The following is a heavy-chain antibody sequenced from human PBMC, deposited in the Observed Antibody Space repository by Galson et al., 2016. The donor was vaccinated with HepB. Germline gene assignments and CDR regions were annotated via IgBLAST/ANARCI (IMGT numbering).Heavy chain of an antibody. V-gene: IGHV3-23*01. Sequence: SLRLSCAASGFTLNTYAMSWVRQTPGKGLEWVATVSGTGNNAWYADSVKGRFTISRDNSKNTLSLQTSSLRADDTAVYFCARLGYRSTWFDYWGQGALVTVSS. CDR3: ARLGYRSTWFDY. D-gene: IGHD6-13*01. J-gene: IGHJ5*01. CDR1: GFTLNTYA. CDR2: VSGTGNNA.